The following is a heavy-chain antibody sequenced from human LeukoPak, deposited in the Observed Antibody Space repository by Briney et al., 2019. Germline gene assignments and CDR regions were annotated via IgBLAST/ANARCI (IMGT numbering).Heavy chain of an antibody. V-gene: IGHV4-59*01. J-gene: IGHJ5*02. CDR3: VRGPYGASISKWFDP. Sequence: SETLSLTCTVSDGSISGYSWSWIRQPPGKGLEWIGYIYYSGDTNYNPSLKNRVTLSVDTSRNQLSLQLSSVTTADTAVYYCVRGPYGASISKWFDPWGQGTLVTVSS. CDR1: DGSISGYS. CDR2: IYYSGDT. D-gene: IGHD4/OR15-4a*01.